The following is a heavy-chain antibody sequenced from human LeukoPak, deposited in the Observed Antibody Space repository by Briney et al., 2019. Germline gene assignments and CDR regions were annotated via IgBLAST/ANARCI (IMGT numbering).Heavy chain of an antibody. V-gene: IGHV3-33*01. CDR2: IWYDGSNK. J-gene: IGHJ4*02. CDR1: RFTFKSYG. CDR3: VRDRENSYFEY. Sequence: PGRSLRLSCAASRFTFKSYGMHWVRQAPGKGLEWVAVIWYDGSNKFYADSVKGRFTISRDNSKNTLYLQMNSLRAEDTAVSYCVRDRENSYFEYWGQGTPVTVSS. D-gene: IGHD4-23*01.